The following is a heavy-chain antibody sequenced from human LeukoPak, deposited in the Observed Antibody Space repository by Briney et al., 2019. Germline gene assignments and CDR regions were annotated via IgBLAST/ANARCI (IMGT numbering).Heavy chain of an antibody. V-gene: IGHV3-48*03. CDR1: GFTFSSYE. Sequence: GSLRLSCAASGFTFSSYEMNWVRPAPGKGLEWVSYISSSGSTIYYADSVKGRFTISRDNAKNSLYLQMNSLRAEDTAGYYCARGAAGFWFDPWGQGTLVTVSS. CDR2: ISSSGSTI. D-gene: IGHD6-13*01. J-gene: IGHJ5*02. CDR3: ARGAAGFWFDP.